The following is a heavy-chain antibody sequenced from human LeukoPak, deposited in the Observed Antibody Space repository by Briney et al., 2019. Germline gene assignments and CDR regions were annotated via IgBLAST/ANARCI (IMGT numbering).Heavy chain of an antibody. CDR1: GFTVSNAW. J-gene: IGHJ4*02. Sequence: GGSLRLSCAASGFTVSNAWMSWVRQAPGKGLEWVGRIKSKTDGGTTDYAAPVKDRVTISRDDSKNTLYLEVNSLKTDDTAMYYCTTDSRGYYYDHWGQGTLVIVSS. D-gene: IGHD6-13*01. CDR2: IKSKTDGGTT. CDR3: TTDSRGYYYDH. V-gene: IGHV3-15*01.